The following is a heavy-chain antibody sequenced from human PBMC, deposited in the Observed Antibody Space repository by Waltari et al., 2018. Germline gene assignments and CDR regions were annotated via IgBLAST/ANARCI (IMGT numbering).Heavy chain of an antibody. J-gene: IGHJ4*02. Sequence: QVQLVESGGGVVQPGRSLRLSCAASGFTFSIYGMHWVRQAHGKGLEWVAVIWYDGSNKYYADSVKGRFTISRDNSKNTLYLQMNSLRAEDTAVYYCARDRDYVWGSYRYPSDYWGQGTLVTVSS. D-gene: IGHD3-16*02. CDR2: IWYDGSNK. CDR1: GFTFSIYG. V-gene: IGHV3-33*01. CDR3: ARDRDYVWGSYRYPSDY.